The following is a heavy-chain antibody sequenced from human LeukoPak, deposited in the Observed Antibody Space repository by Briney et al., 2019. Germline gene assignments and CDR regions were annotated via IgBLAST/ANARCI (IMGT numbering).Heavy chain of an antibody. CDR2: ISYDGSNK. V-gene: IGHV3-30*18. CDR1: GFTFSSYG. CDR3: AKETVHIVDLEFDY. Sequence: GGSLRLSCAASGFTFSSYGMHWVRQAPGKGLEWVAVISYDGSNKYYADSVKGRFTISRDNSKNTLYLQMNSLRAEDTAVYYCAKETVHIVDLEFDYWGQGTLVTVSS. D-gene: IGHD2-21*01. J-gene: IGHJ4*02.